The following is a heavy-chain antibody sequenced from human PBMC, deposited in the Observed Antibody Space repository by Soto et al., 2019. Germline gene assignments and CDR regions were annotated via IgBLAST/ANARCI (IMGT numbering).Heavy chain of an antibody. V-gene: IGHV3-33*01. Sequence: QVQLVESGGGVVQPGRSLRLSCAASGFTFSSYGMHWVRQAPGKGLEWVAVIWYDGSNKYYADSVKGRFTISRDNSKNTLYLQMNSLRAEDTAVYYCAPGGYYYDSSGYYGSRSFDYWGQGTLVTVSS. CDR3: APGGYYYDSSGYYGSRSFDY. J-gene: IGHJ4*02. D-gene: IGHD3-22*01. CDR2: IWYDGSNK. CDR1: GFTFSSYG.